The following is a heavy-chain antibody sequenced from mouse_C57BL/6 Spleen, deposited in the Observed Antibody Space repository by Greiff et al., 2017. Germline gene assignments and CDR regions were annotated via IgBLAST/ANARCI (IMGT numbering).Heavy chain of an antibody. CDR1: GYTFTSYW. J-gene: IGHJ2*01. CDR2: IHPNSGST. V-gene: IGHV1-64*01. Sequence: VQLQQPGAELVKPGASVKLSCKASGYTFTSYWMHWVKQRPGQGLEWIGMIHPNSGSTNYNEKFKSKATLTVDKSSSTAYMQLSSLTSEDSAVYYCARGGYGSSRFDYWGKGTTLTVSS. D-gene: IGHD1-1*01. CDR3: ARGGYGSSRFDY.